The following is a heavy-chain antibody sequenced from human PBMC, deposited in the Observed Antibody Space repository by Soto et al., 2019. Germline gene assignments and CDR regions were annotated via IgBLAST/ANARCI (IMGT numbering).Heavy chain of an antibody. D-gene: IGHD3-10*01. J-gene: IGHJ5*02. CDR1: GYSFTTYG. Sequence: GASVKVSCKASGYSFTTYGISWVRQAPGQGLEYMGWISVYNGDTNYAQKVQGRVTMTTDTSTSTAYMELRSLRSDDTAVYYCARGVGSGSYYNQYNWFDPWGQGTLDTVSS. CDR2: ISVYNGDT. V-gene: IGHV1-18*01. CDR3: ARGVGSGSYYNQYNWFDP.